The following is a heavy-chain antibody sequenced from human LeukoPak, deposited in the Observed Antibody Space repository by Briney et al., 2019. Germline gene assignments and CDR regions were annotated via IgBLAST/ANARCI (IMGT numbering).Heavy chain of an antibody. CDR1: GFTFSTYA. Sequence: GGSLRLSCSASGFTFSTYAMHWVRQAPGKGLEYVSGISSNGDDTYHADSVKGRFTISRDNSKNTLYLQMSSLRAEDTAVYYCVKGRRGIQLYISLDFWGQGTLVTVSS. V-gene: IGHV3-64D*09. D-gene: IGHD5-18*01. J-gene: IGHJ4*02. CDR3: VKGRRGIQLYISLDF. CDR2: ISSNGDDT.